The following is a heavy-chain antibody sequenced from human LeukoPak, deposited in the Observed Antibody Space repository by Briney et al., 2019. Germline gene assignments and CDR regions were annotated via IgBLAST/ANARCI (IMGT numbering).Heavy chain of an antibody. V-gene: IGHV4-59*13. J-gene: IGHJ5*02. CDR3: AAQKGSYYAQFDP. Sequence: SETLSLTCTVSGDSISSYYWRWVRQPPGKAREGIGYISYSGYTDYTTSLKSPLTISVDTSNNQISLTLSSVTAADTAVYYCAAQKGSYYAQFDPWGQGSLVTVSS. D-gene: IGHD1-26*01. CDR2: ISYSGYT. CDR1: GDSISSYY.